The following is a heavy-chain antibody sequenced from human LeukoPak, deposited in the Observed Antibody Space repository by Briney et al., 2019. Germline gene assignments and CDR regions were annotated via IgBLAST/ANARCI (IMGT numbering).Heavy chain of an antibody. CDR1: GFTFSSYS. J-gene: IGHJ4*02. CDR2: IKQDGSEK. Sequence: PGGSLRLSCAASGFTFSSYSMNWVRQAPGKGLEWVANIKQDGSEKYYVDSVKGRFTISRDNAKNSLYLQMNSLRAEDTAVYYCARVVGDYFDYWGQGTLVTVSS. V-gene: IGHV3-7*04. CDR3: ARVVGDYFDY. D-gene: IGHD3-10*01.